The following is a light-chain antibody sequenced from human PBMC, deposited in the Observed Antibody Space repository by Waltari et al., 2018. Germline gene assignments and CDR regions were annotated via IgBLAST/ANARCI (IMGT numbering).Light chain of an antibody. Sequence: EIVLTQPPGTLSLSPGARATLSCRASQSVAKYLAWYQQKPGQAPRLLIYHTSNRANGIPDRFSGSGSGTDFSLTISRLDPEDFAVYYCQKYDSLPATFGQGTKVEIK. CDR2: HTS. J-gene: IGKJ1*01. CDR3: QKYDSLPAT. V-gene: IGKV3-20*01. CDR1: QSVAKY.